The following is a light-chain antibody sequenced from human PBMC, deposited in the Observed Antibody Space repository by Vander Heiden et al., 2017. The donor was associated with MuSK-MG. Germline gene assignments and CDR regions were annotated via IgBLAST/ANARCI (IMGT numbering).Light chain of an antibody. V-gene: IGLV2-14*03. Sequence: QSALTQPASVSGSPGQSITISCTGSNSDVGNYNYVSWYHQHPGKAPKLMIYDVSGRPSGVSNRFSGSKSGITASLTISGLQAEDEADYYCSSYTNSLWAFGGGTKLTVL. CDR3: SSYTNSLWA. CDR1: NSDVGNYNY. CDR2: DVS. J-gene: IGLJ3*02.